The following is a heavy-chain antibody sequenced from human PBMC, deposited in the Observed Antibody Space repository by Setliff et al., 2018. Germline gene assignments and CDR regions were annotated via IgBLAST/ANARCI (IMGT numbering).Heavy chain of an antibody. J-gene: IGHJ3*01. CDR2: ISSYNDIT. D-gene: IGHD2-15*01. Sequence: ASVKVSCKASGYIFNSYGISWVRQAPGQGLEWMGWISSYNDITNYAQRFQGRVTLTTDMSTSAAYMELRSLGSDDTAVYYCALSTLSICSGGTCPNVFDVWGQGTMVTVSS. CDR3: ALSTLSICSGGTCPNVFDV. CDR1: GYIFNSYG. V-gene: IGHV1-18*01.